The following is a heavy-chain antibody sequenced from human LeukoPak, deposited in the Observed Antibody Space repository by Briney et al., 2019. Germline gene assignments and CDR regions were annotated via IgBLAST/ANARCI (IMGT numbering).Heavy chain of an antibody. D-gene: IGHD5-12*01. CDR2: ISRSSSTI. CDR1: GFTFSSYT. V-gene: IGHV3-48*01. Sequence: PGGSLRLSCAASGFTFSSYTFNWVRQAPGKGLEWVSYISRSSSTIYYSDSVKGRFTISRDDAKDSVYLQMNSLRVDDTAVYYCARDRGYSGYDLLHWGQGTLVTVSS. CDR3: ARDRGYSGYDLLH. J-gene: IGHJ4*02.